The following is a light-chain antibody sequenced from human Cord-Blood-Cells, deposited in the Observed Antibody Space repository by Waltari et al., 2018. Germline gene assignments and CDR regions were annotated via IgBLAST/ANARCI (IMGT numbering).Light chain of an antibody. Sequence: DIQMTQSPSSLSASVGDRFTITCRASQSISIYLNWYQQKPGKAPKLLIYAASSLQSGVPSRFSGSGSGTDFTLTISSLQPEDFATYYCQQSYSTPYTFGQGTKLEIK. CDR1: QSISIY. CDR3: QQSYSTPYT. J-gene: IGKJ2*01. CDR2: AAS. V-gene: IGKV1-39*01.